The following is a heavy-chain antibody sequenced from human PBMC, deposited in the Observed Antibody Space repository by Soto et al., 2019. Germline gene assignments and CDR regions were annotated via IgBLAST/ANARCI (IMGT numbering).Heavy chain of an antibody. D-gene: IGHD3-16*01. CDR1: GFSLTTRGVG. Sequence: QITLKESGPTLVKPTQTLTLTCTFSGFSLTTRGVGVGWIRQPPGKARECLALIYWDDDKRYSPSLQSRLSSTKDTSKNQVVLTMTNVDPVDTATYYCAHIPNYYQYDWFDPWGQGTLVSVSS. J-gene: IGHJ5*02. CDR3: AHIPNYYQYDWFDP. V-gene: IGHV2-5*02. CDR2: IYWDDDK.